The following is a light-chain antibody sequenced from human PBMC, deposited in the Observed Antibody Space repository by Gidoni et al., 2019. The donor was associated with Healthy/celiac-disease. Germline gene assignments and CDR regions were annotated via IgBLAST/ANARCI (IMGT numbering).Light chain of an antibody. CDR1: QSISSY. CDR3: QQSYSTSIT. Sequence: DLHITQSPSSLSASVGDRVTITCRASQSISSYLNWYQQKPGKAPKLLIYAASSLQSGVPSRFSGSGSGTDFTLTISSLQPEDFATYYCQQSYSTSITFGQGTRLEIK. CDR2: AAS. V-gene: IGKV1-39*01. J-gene: IGKJ5*01.